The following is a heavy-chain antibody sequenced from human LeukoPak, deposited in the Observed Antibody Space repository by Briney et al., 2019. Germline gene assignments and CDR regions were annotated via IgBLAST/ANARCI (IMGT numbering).Heavy chain of an antibody. CDR1: GFTFSSYE. CDR3: ARVRSSSAFDAFDI. CDR2: ISSSSSYI. D-gene: IGHD6-13*01. J-gene: IGHJ3*02. V-gene: IGHV3-21*01. Sequence: GGSLRLSCAASGFTFSSYEMNWVRQAPGKGLEWVSSISSSSSYIYYADSVKGRFTISRDNAKNSLYLQMNSLRAEDTAVYYCARVRSSSAFDAFDIWGQGTMVTVSS.